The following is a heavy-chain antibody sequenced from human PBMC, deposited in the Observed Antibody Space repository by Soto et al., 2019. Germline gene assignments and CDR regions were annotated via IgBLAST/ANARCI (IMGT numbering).Heavy chain of an antibody. V-gene: IGHV3-30*18. D-gene: IGHD1-26*01. CDR1: GFTFSSYG. Sequence: PGESLKISCAASGFTFSSYGMHWVRQAPGKGLEWVAVISYDGSNKYYADSVKGRFTISRDNSKNTLYLQMNSLRAEDTAVYYCAKDKGIVGATTDDYYYGMDVWGQGTTVTVSS. CDR3: AKDKGIVGATTDDYYYGMDV. CDR2: ISYDGSNK. J-gene: IGHJ6*02.